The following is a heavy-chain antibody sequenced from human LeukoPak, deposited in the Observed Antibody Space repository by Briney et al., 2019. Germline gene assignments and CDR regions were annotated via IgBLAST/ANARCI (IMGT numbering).Heavy chain of an antibody. Sequence: PGRSLRLSCAASGFTFSSYSIHWVRQAPGKGLEWVAFIRYDGSNKYYADSVKGRFTISRDNSKNTLYLQMNSLRAEDTAVYYCARAYYDILTGPFFPDYWGQGTLVTVSS. V-gene: IGHV3-33*08. CDR1: GFTFSSYS. D-gene: IGHD3-9*01. J-gene: IGHJ4*02. CDR2: IRYDGSNK. CDR3: ARAYYDILTGPFFPDY.